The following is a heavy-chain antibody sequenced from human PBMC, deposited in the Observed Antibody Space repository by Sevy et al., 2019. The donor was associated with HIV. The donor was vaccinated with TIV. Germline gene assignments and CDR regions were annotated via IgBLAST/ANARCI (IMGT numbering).Heavy chain of an antibody. CDR3: VREGLGGFSYSLDC. V-gene: IGHV3-7*01. D-gene: IGHD5-18*01. Sequence: GGSLRLSCAASGFTFSSYWMSWVRQAPGKGLEWVATMKQDGSEKYYVDSVKGRFTMSRDNAKHSLYLQMNSLRAEDTAVYYCVREGLGGFSYSLDCWGQGTLVTVSS. CDR2: MKQDGSEK. CDR1: GFTFSSYW. J-gene: IGHJ4*02.